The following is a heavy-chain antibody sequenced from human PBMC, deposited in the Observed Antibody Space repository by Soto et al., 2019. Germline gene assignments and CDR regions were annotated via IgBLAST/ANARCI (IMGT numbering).Heavy chain of an antibody. CDR2: ISANSGNT. D-gene: IGHD4-17*01. V-gene: IGHV1-8*02. CDR1: GYTFTSYG. CDR3: ARHILRIYMDV. J-gene: IGHJ6*03. Sequence: ASVKVSCKASGYTFTSYGISWVRQAPGQGLEWMGWISANSGNTSYAQKFQGRVTMTRNTSISTAYMELSSLRSEDTAVYYCARHILRIYMDVWGKGTTVTVSS.